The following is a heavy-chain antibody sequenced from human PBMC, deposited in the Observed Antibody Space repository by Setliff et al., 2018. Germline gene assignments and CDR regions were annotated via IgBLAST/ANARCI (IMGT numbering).Heavy chain of an antibody. CDR1: GYTFTSYY. V-gene: IGHV1-46*01. Sequence: ASVKVSCKASGYTFTSYYMHWVRQAPGQGLEWMGIINPSGGSTNFAQKFRGRVTITTDDSTSTAYMGLSGLTSEDTAVYYCASGPAHYVSSGLYGPDYHYCGLDVWGQGTTVTVSS. J-gene: IGHJ6*02. CDR2: INPSGGST. D-gene: IGHD3-22*01. CDR3: ASGPAHYVSSGLYGPDYHYCGLDV.